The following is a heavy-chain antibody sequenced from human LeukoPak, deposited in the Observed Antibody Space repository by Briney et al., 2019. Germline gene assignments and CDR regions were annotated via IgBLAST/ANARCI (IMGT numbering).Heavy chain of an antibody. J-gene: IGHJ6*03. CDR2: ISAYNGNT. V-gene: IGHV1-18*01. Sequence: EASVKVSCKASGYTFTSYGISWVRQAPGQGLEWMGWISAYNGNTNYAQKLQGRVNMTTDTSTSTAYMELRILRSDDTAVYYCARRRDFWSGHRDYYYYYMDVWGKGTTVTVSS. D-gene: IGHD3-3*01. CDR3: ARRRDFWSGHRDYYYYYMDV. CDR1: GYTFTSYG.